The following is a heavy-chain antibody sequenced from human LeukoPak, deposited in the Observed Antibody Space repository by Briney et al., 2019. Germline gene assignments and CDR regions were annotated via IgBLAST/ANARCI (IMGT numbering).Heavy chain of an antibody. CDR2: ISAYNGNT. V-gene: IGHV1-18*01. CDR1: GYTFTSYG. J-gene: IGHJ4*02. CDR3: ARVDRLGIAAAGADY. D-gene: IGHD6-13*01. Sequence: ASVKVSCKASGYTFTSYGISWVRQAPGQGLEWMGWISAYNGNTNYAQKLQGRVTMTRDMSTSTVYMELSSLRSEDTAVYYCARVDRLGIAAAGADYWGQGTLVTVSS.